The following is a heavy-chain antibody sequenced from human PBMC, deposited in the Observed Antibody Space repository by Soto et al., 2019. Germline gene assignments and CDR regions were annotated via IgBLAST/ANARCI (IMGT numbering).Heavy chain of an antibody. D-gene: IGHD5-12*01. CDR2: IFHSGST. CDR1: GGSFSSSTYY. J-gene: IGHJ4*02. V-gene: IGHV4-39*01. Sequence: SETLSLTCIVSGGSFSSSTYYGGWIRQPPGKGLEWIGSIFHSGSTYYNTSLKSRVTLSVDTSKNRFYLRLSSVTAADTAVYYCASAPGFNLFDSWGQGTLVTVSS. CDR3: ASAPGFNLFDS.